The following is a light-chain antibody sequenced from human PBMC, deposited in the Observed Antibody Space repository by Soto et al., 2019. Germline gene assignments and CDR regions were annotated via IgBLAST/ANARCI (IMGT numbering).Light chain of an antibody. V-gene: IGKV1-27*01. CDR2: AAS. CDR3: HKYNGGPRA. J-gene: IGKJ1*01. Sequence: DIQMTQSPSSLSASVGDRVTITCRASQGISNYLAWYQQTPGRVPNLLIYAASTLQSGVPSRFSGSGSGTNFTLTISSLQPEDVATYYCHKYNGGPRAFGQGTKVEIK. CDR1: QGISNY.